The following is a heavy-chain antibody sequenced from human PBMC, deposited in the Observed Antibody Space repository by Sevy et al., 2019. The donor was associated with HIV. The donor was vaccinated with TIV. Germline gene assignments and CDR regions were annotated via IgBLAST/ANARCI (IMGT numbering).Heavy chain of an antibody. J-gene: IGHJ4*02. CDR2: ISSSSSYI. D-gene: IGHD3-10*01. CDR3: ALAYPPNYGSGSYYRYYFDN. Sequence: EGSLRLSCAASGFTFSSYSMNWVRQAPGKELEWVSSISSSSSYIYYADSVKGRFTISRDNAKNSLYLQMNSLRAEDTTVCYCALAYPPNYGSGSYYRYYFDNWGQGTLVTVSS. CDR1: GFTFSSYS. V-gene: IGHV3-21*01.